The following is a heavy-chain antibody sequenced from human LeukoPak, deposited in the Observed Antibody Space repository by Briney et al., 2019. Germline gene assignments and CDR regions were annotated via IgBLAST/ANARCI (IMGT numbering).Heavy chain of an antibody. CDR3: ARGDKYYDILTGYYTGNYYYYYMDV. CDR1: GYTFTSYA. CDR2: INTNTGNP. J-gene: IGHJ6*03. D-gene: IGHD3-9*01. V-gene: IGHV7-4-1*02. Sequence: ASVKVSYKASGYTFTSYAMNWVRQAPGQGLEWMGWINTNTGNPTYAQGFTGRFVFSLDTSVSTAYLQISSLKAEDTAVYYCARGDKYYDILTGYYTGNYYYYYMDVWGKGTTVTVSS.